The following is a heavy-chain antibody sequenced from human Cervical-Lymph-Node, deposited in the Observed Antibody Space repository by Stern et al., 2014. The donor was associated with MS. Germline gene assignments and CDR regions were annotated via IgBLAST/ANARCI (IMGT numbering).Heavy chain of an antibody. CDR2: IYWDDDK. CDR3: AHKGCTADCFNWFDP. Sequence: QITLKASGPTLVKPTQTLTLTCTFSGFSLTTSGVGVGWVRQSPGKALEWLALIYWDDDKRYSPSLKNRLTITKDISKNEVVLTVTNRAPVDTATYYCAHKGCTADCFNWFDPWGQGILVTVSS. D-gene: IGHD2-21*02. J-gene: IGHJ5*02. CDR1: GFSLTTSGVG. V-gene: IGHV2-5*02.